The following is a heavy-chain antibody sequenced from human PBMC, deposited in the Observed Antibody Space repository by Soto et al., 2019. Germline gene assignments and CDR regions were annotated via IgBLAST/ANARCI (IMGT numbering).Heavy chain of an antibody. CDR2: IYYTGST. J-gene: IGHJ5*02. V-gene: IGHV4-30-4*01. D-gene: IGHD2-21*01. CDR1: GDSISSGDYY. Sequence: SETLSLTCTVSGDSISSGDYYWSWARQPPGKGLDWIGYIYYTGSTYYNPSLKSRVSISIDTSKNQFSLKLASVTAADTAVYYCARWKQSQGYSPYNWFDPWGQGTLVT. CDR3: ARWKQSQGYSPYNWFDP.